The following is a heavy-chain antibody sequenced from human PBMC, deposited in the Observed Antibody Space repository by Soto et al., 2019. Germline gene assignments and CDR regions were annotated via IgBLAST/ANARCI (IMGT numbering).Heavy chain of an antibody. J-gene: IGHJ5*02. CDR1: GGSISSGDYY. CDR2: IYYSGST. V-gene: IGHV4-30-4*01. CDR3: ARASRFKSQPDEFDT. Sequence: QVQLQESGPGLVKPSQTLSLTCTVSGGSISSGDYYWSWIRQPPGKGLEWIGYIYYSGSTYYNPSLKNRVTISVDTSKNQFSLKLSSATSVDTAVYYCARASRFKSQPDEFDTWGQGTLFTVS.